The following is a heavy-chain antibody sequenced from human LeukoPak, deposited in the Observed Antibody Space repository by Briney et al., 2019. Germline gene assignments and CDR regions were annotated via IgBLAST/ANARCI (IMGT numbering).Heavy chain of an antibody. Sequence: SETLSLTCSVSGGSVSSGRNYWGWIRLPPGKGLEWIGYIYYTGSTNYNPSLKNRATISVDMSKNQFSLKLTSVTAADTAVYYCTREGTLTGYYDDDLYYYGMDVWGKGTTVIVSS. CDR2: IYYTGST. CDR1: GGSVSSGRNY. J-gene: IGHJ6*04. CDR3: TREGTLTGYYDDDLYYYGMDV. V-gene: IGHV4-61*01. D-gene: IGHD3-9*01.